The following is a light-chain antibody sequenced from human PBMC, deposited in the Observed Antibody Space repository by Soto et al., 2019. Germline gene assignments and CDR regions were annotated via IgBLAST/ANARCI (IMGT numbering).Light chain of an antibody. V-gene: IGLV2-14*01. Sequence: QSVLTQPSSVSGSPGQSVNISCTGTSSDVGGYDYVSWYQQHPGKAPKFMIYEVTNRPSGVSHRFSGSKSGNTASLTISGLQAEDEADYYCSSYTTTSTYVFGTGTKVTVL. J-gene: IGLJ1*01. CDR3: SSYTTTSTYV. CDR2: EVT. CDR1: SSDVGGYDY.